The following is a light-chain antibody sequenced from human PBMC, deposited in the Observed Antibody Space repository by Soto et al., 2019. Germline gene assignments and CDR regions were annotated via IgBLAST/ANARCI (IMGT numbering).Light chain of an antibody. J-gene: IGLJ1*01. Sequence: QSALTQPASVSGSPGQSITISCTGTSSDIGGYNYVSWYQQHPGKPPKVMIYEVSNRPSGVSNRFSGSKSGNTASLTISGLQTEDEADYYCTSYTSSNTYVFGTGTKVTFL. CDR1: SSDIGGYNY. V-gene: IGLV2-14*01. CDR3: TSYTSSNTYV. CDR2: EVS.